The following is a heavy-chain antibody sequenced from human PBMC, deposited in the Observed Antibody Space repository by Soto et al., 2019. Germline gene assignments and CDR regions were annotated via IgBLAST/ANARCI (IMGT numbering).Heavy chain of an antibody. CDR2: ISAYNGNT. Sequence: ASVKVSCKASGYTFTSYGISWVRQAPGQGLEWMGWISAYNGNTNYAQKLQGRVTMTTDTSTSTAYMELRSLRSDDTAVYYCARSRYCTNGVCYTAEYFQHWGQGTLVTVS. D-gene: IGHD2-8*01. CDR3: ARSRYCTNGVCYTAEYFQH. V-gene: IGHV1-18*01. CDR1: GYTFTSYG. J-gene: IGHJ1*01.